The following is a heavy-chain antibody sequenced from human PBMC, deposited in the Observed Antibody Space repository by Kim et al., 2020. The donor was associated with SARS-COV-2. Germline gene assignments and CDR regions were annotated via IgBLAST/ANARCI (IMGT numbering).Heavy chain of an antibody. D-gene: IGHD2-2*01. CDR3: TKRTSGAWPFDY. V-gene: IGHV3-23*01. J-gene: IGHJ4*02. Sequence: GGSLRLSCEASGFTFRNYGMTWVRQAPGKGLEWVASIGITGGNTYYADSVKGRFTISRDNSQVTLYLQMNSLRAEDTAVYYCTKRTSGAWPFDYWGQGTLVTVSS. CDR2: IGITGGNT. CDR1: GFTFRNYG.